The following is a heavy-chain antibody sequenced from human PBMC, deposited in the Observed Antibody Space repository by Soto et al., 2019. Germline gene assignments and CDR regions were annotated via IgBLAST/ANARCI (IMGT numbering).Heavy chain of an antibody. J-gene: IGHJ4*02. CDR2: ISDGGGST. V-gene: IGHV3-23*01. CDR1: GFTFNTYA. CDR3: ARRKLGLGPIFNY. Sequence: EVQLLESGGGSVQPGGSLRLSCAASGFTFNTYAMNWVRLVPGKGLEWVSAISDGGGSTYYADSVKGRFTICRDNSKNTLDLQMNSLRAEDTAAYYCARRKLGLGPIFNYWGQGTLVIVSS. D-gene: IGHD6-13*01.